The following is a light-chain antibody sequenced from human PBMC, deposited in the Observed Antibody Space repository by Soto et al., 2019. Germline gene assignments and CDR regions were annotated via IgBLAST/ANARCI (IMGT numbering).Light chain of an antibody. Sequence: QSVLTQPRSVSGSPGQSVTVSCIGTSSDVGDYNSVSWYQQHPGKAPKLMIYDVSKRPSGVPDRFSGSKSGNTASLTISGLQAEDEADYYCCSYVGGYSYVVGIGTKV. CDR1: SSDVGDYNS. CDR3: CSYVGGYSYV. J-gene: IGLJ1*01. CDR2: DVS. V-gene: IGLV2-11*01.